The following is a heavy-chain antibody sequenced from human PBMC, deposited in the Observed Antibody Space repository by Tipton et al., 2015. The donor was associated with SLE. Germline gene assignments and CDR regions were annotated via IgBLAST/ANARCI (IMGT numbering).Heavy chain of an antibody. D-gene: IGHD6-6*01. V-gene: IGHV4-61*02. Sequence: TLSLTCTVSGGSISSGPYYWTWIRQPAGKGLEWIGRIYRTGNTIYNPSLSSRLTISIDTPKNQFSLRLSSVTAADTAVYYCARDVGEWSSSSGSYGMDVWGQGTTVTVYS. CDR2: IYRTGNT. J-gene: IGHJ6*02. CDR1: GGSISSGPYY. CDR3: ARDVGEWSSSSGSYGMDV.